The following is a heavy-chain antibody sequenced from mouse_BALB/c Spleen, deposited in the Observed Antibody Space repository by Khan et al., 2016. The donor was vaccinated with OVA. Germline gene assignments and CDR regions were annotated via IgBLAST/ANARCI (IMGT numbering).Heavy chain of an antibody. J-gene: IGHJ2*01. CDR3: ARGNYDGYYFDY. V-gene: IGHV3-2*02. CDR1: GYSITSGYA. Sequence: EVQLQESGPGLVKPSQSLSLTCTVTGYSITSGYAWNWIRQFPGNKLEWMGYISYSGVTSYTPSLKSRISITRDTSKNQFFLQLNSVTTEDTATYYCARGNYDGYYFDYWGQRTTLTVSS. CDR2: ISYSGVT. D-gene: IGHD2-4*01.